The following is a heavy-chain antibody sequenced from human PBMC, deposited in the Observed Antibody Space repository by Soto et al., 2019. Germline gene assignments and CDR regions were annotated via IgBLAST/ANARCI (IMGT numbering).Heavy chain of an antibody. V-gene: IGHV4-61*03. Sequence: SETLSLTCTVSGGSVSSDNYYWSWIRLPPGKGLEWIGYIYYSGSTNYNPSLKSRVTISIDTSKNHFSLNLTSVTAADTAVYYCARGRYSNSWSVFDPWGQGTLVTVSS. CDR1: GGSVSSDNYY. D-gene: IGHD6-13*01. CDR2: IYYSGST. J-gene: IGHJ5*02. CDR3: ARGRYSNSWSVFDP.